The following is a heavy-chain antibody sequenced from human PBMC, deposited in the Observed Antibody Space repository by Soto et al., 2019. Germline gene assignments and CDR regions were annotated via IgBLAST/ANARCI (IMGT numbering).Heavy chain of an antibody. V-gene: IGHV4-59*01. CDR3: ARVKTMIVVSEGVFDP. J-gene: IGHJ5*02. CDR1: GGSISSYY. D-gene: IGHD3-22*01. CDR2: IYYSGST. Sequence: SETLSLTCTVSGGSISSYYWSWIRQPPGKGLEWIGYIYYSGSTNYNPSLKSRVTISVDTSKNQFSLKLSSVTAADTAVYYCARVKTMIVVSEGVFDPWGQGTLVTVSS.